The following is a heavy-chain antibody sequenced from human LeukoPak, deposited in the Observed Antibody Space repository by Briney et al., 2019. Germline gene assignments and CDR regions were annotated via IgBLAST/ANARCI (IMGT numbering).Heavy chain of an antibody. D-gene: IGHD2/OR15-2a*01. CDR3: ARAIYHPYYYYYGIDV. Sequence: GGSLRLSCAASGFTFSSYGMHWVRQAPGKGLEWVAVIWYDGSNKYYADSVKGRFTISRDNSKNTLYLQMNSLRAEDTAVYYCARAIYHPYYYYYGIDVWGQGTTVTVSS. J-gene: IGHJ6*02. V-gene: IGHV3-33*01. CDR1: GFTFSSYG. CDR2: IWYDGSNK.